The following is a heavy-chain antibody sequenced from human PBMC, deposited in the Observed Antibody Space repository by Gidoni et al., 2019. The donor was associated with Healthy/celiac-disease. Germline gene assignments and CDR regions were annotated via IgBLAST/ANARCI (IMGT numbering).Heavy chain of an antibody. CDR2: IYYSGST. J-gene: IGHJ4*02. Sequence: QVHLQESCPGLVKPSETLSLTCTASGGSISSYYWSWIRQPPGKGLEWIGYIYYSGSTNYNPSLKSRVTISVDTSKNQFSLKLSSVTAADTAVYYCARARGYFDYWGQGTLVTVSS. CDR1: GGSISSYY. V-gene: IGHV4-59*01. CDR3: ARARGYFDY.